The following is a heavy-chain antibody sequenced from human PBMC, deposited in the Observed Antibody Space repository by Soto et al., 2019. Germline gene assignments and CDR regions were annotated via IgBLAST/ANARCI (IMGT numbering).Heavy chain of an antibody. J-gene: IGHJ4*02. CDR3: ARGDYYDSSGYYALDY. V-gene: IGHV1-2*04. D-gene: IGHD3-22*01. CDR1: GYTFTGYY. CDR2: INPNSGGT. Sequence: ASVKVSCKASGYTFTGYYMHWVRQAPGQGLEWMGWINPNSGGTNYAQKFQGWVTMTRDTSISTAYMELSRLRSDDTAVYYCARGDYYDSSGYYALDYWGQGTLVTVSS.